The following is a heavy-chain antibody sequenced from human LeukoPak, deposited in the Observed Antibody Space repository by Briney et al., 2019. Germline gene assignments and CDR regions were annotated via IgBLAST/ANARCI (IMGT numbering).Heavy chain of an antibody. J-gene: IGHJ4*02. CDR2: IKQDGSEK. V-gene: IGHV3-7*01. CDR1: GFTFSDFW. D-gene: IGHD3-16*01. Sequence: PGGSLRLSCAASGFTFSDFWMSWVRQAPGKGLEWVANIKQDGSEKYYLDSVKGRFTISRDNAKNSLYPQVNSLRAEDTAVYYCARDKIGGPTLLDYWGQGTLVTVSS. CDR3: ARDKIGGPTLLDY.